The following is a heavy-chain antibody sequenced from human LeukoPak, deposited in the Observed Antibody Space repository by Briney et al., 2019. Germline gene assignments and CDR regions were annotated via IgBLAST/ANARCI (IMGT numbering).Heavy chain of an antibody. Sequence: GASVKVSCKASGYTFTGYYMHWVRQAPGQGLECMGWINPNSGGTNYEKKYQVTVTMPRDTSISTAYMDLSRLTSDDTAMYFCARLHILTGYSTGALDIWGQGTMVTIS. CDR3: ARLHILTGYSTGALDI. CDR1: GYTFTGYY. CDR2: INPNSGGT. D-gene: IGHD3-9*01. V-gene: IGHV1-2*02. J-gene: IGHJ3*02.